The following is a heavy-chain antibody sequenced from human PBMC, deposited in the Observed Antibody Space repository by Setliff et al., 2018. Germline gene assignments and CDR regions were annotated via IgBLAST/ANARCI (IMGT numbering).Heavy chain of an antibody. Sequence: SETLSLTCGVYGGGGSFSNYYWSWIRQPPGKGLEWIGEISPVGSTNYNPSLRSRVTMSLDASRNRFSLNLTSVTAADTAVYFCATSGFCSSGSCYSFDDWGQGALVTVSS. J-gene: IGHJ4*02. V-gene: IGHV4-34*01. CDR2: ISPVGST. CDR3: ATSGFCSSGSCYSFDD. CDR1: GGGGSFSNYY. D-gene: IGHD2-15*01.